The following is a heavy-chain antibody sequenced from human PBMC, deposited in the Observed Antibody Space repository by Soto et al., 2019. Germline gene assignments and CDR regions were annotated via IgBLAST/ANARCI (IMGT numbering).Heavy chain of an antibody. CDR3: ARGTRLEWLSEYFDY. D-gene: IGHD3-3*01. CDR1: GGSISSYY. V-gene: IGHV4-59*01. Sequence: SETLSLTCTVSGGSISSYYWSWIRQPPGKGLEWIGYIYYSGSTNYNPSLKSRVTISVDTSKNQFSLKLSSVTAADTAVYYCARGTRLEWLSEYFDYWGQGTLVTVSS. CDR2: IYYSGST. J-gene: IGHJ4*02.